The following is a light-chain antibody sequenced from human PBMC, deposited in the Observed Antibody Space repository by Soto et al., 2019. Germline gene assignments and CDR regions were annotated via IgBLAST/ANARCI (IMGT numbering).Light chain of an antibody. CDR3: QQYNGYSTWT. CDR1: QSINIW. J-gene: IGKJ1*01. CDR2: DAS. Sequence: DIQLTQYPSTLSASVGDRITITCRASQSINIWLAWYQQTPGKAPKILIFDASRLATGVPSRFSGSGSGTEFTHTISGLQPDDFATYYCQQYNGYSTWTFGQGTRVETK. V-gene: IGKV1-5*01.